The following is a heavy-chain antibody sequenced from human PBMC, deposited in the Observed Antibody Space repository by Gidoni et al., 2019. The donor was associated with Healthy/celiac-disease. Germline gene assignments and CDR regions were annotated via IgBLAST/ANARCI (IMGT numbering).Heavy chain of an antibody. CDR2: ISGSGGST. D-gene: IGHD5-12*01. CDR1: GFTFSSCA. Sequence: EVQLLASGGGLVQPGGALRLSCAAPGFTFSSCAISWVGQGPGKGLEWVSAISGSGGSTYYADSVKGRFTISRDNSKNTLYLQMNSLRAEDTAVYYCAKDLSVEMATIGAFDIWGQGTMVTVSS. V-gene: IGHV3-23*01. J-gene: IGHJ3*02. CDR3: AKDLSVEMATIGAFDI.